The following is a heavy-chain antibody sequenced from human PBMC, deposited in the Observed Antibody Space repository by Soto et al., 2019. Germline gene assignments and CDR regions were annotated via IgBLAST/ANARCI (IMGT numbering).Heavy chain of an antibody. Sequence: SETLSLTCAVSGASVISDDYYWSWIRQPPGKGLEWIGYIYHSGSTYYNPSLKSRVSISIDTSQNQFSLKLTSLTAADTAVYYCARDPIFYYASSGYGGSYFDYWGQGSLVTVSS. CDR1: GASVISDDYY. CDR2: IYHSGST. J-gene: IGHJ4*02. V-gene: IGHV4-30-4*01. D-gene: IGHD3-22*01. CDR3: ARDPIFYYASSGYGGSYFDY.